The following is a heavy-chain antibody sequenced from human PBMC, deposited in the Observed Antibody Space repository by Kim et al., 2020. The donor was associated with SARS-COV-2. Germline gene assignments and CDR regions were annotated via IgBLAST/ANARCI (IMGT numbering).Heavy chain of an antibody. Sequence: GGSLRLSCAASGFTVSSNYMSWVRQAPGKGLEWVSVIYSGDSTYYADSVKGRFTISRDNSKNTLYLQMNSLRAEDTAVYYCEGSIPDGLGGGYWGQGTLVTVSS. CDR2: IYSGDST. CDR3: EGSIPDGLGGGY. CDR1: GFTVSSNY. D-gene: IGHD3-16*01. V-gene: IGHV3-53*01. J-gene: IGHJ4*02.